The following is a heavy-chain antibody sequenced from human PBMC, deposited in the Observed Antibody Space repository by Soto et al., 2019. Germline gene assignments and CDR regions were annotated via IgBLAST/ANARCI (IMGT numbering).Heavy chain of an antibody. V-gene: IGHV4-59*01. D-gene: IGHD3-10*01. CDR3: ARIKGLWFGELGWFDP. J-gene: IGHJ5*02. CDR2: IYYSGST. CDR1: GGSISSYC. Sequence: SETLSLTCTVAGGSISSYCWSWIRQPPGKGLEWIGYIYYSGSTNYNPSLKSRVTISVDTSKNQFSLKLSSVTAADTAVYYCARIKGLWFGELGWFDPWGQGTLVTVSS.